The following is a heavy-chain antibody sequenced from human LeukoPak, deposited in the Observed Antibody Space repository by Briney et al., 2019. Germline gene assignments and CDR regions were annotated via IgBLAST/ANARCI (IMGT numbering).Heavy chain of an antibody. D-gene: IGHD1-26*01. Sequence: ASVKVSCKASGYTFTGYYMHWVRQAPGQGLEWMGWINPNSGGTNYAQKFQGRVTMTRDTSISTAYMELSRLRSDDTAEYCCARGSFLGPIVGYWGQGTLVTVSS. CDR2: INPNSGGT. CDR1: GYTFTGYY. V-gene: IGHV1-2*02. J-gene: IGHJ4*02. CDR3: ARGSFLGPIVGY.